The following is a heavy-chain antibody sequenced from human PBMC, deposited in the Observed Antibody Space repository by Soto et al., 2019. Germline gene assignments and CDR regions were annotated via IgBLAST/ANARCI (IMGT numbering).Heavy chain of an antibody. V-gene: IGHV1-69*06. CDR1: GGIFGTFG. Sequence: QVQLVQSGSEVKKPGSSVKVSCQPSGGIFGTFGLSWVRQAPGQGLEWMGGIIPMFGTTNYAQKFQGRVTITADRSTNAVYLDLTSLRSEDTALYYCGKSQSDVLTSLDYWGQGTLVTVSS. CDR2: IIPMFGTT. CDR3: GKSQSDVLTSLDY. D-gene: IGHD3-9*01. J-gene: IGHJ4*02.